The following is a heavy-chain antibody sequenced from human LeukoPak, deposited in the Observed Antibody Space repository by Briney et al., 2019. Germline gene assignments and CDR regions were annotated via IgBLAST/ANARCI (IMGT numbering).Heavy chain of an antibody. Sequence: GRSLRLSCAASGFTFSSYAMHWVRQAPGEGLEWVAVISYDGSNKYYADSVKGRFTISRDNSKNTLYLQMNSLRAEDTAVYYCARDLGYCTNGVCSNYWGQGTLVTVSS. CDR2: ISYDGSNK. CDR1: GFTFSSYA. D-gene: IGHD2-8*01. J-gene: IGHJ4*02. V-gene: IGHV3-30*01. CDR3: ARDLGYCTNGVCSNY.